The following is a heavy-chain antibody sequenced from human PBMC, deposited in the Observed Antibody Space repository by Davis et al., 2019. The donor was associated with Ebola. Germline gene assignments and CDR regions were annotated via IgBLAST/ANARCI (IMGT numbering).Heavy chain of an antibody. CDR1: GVSISRHY. CDR3: SERGSSV. CDR2: IYYTGSA. V-gene: IGHV4-59*03. J-gene: IGHJ4*02. D-gene: IGHD3-10*01. Sequence: PSETLSPTCTAPGVSISRHYWSWTRQPPGKRLEWFGSIYYTGSAYYNSSLASRATISVDTSKNQFSLKLTSVTAADTAMYYCSERGSSVWGQGTLVTVSS.